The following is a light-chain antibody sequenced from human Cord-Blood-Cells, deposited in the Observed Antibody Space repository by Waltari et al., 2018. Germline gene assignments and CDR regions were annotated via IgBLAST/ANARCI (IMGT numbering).Light chain of an antibody. CDR1: QSLLHSNGYNY. J-gene: IGKJ3*01. Sequence: DIVMTQSPLSLPVTPGEPASISCRSSQSLLHSNGYNYLDWYLQKPGQSPQLLTYLGSNRAYGVTDRCSGSGSGTDFTLKISRVEAEDVGVYYCMQALQTPFTFGPGTKVDIK. V-gene: IGKV2-28*01. CDR3: MQALQTPFT. CDR2: LGS.